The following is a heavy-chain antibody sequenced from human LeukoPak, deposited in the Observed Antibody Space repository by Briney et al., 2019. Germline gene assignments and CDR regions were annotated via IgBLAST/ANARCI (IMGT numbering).Heavy chain of an antibody. CDR2: ISYDGSNK. D-gene: IGHD4-17*01. J-gene: IGHJ4*02. V-gene: IGHV3-30-3*01. CDR3: AEPYGDYVGY. CDR1: GFTFSSYA. Sequence: GRSLRLSCAASGFTFSSYAMHWVRQAPGKGLEWVAVISYDGSNKYYADSVKGRFTISRDNSKSTLYLQMNSLRAEDTAVYYCAEPYGDYVGYWGQGTLVTVSS.